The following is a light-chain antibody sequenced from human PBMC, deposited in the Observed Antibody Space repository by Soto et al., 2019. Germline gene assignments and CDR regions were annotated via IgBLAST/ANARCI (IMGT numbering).Light chain of an antibody. V-gene: IGLV2-14*01. CDR1: SSDVGGYNY. J-gene: IGLJ2*01. CDR3: SLYTSTSTRVL. Sequence: QSALTQPASVSGSPGQSITISCTGTSSDVGGYNYVSWYQQHPGKAPKLMIYEVSHRPSGVSDRFSGSKSGNTASLTISGLQAEHEADYYCSLYTSTSTRVLFGGGTKLTVL. CDR2: EVS.